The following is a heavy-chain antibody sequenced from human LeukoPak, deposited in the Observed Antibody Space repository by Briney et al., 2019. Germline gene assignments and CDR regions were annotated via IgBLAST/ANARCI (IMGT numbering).Heavy chain of an antibody. CDR2: INHSGST. J-gene: IGHJ3*02. V-gene: IGHV4-34*01. CDR3: TRGRPEVPGAIDLDI. D-gene: IGHD2-2*01. Sequence: PGGSLRLSCAASGFTFSTYSMNWVRQSPGKGLEWIGEINHSGSTNYNPSLKSRVTISVDTSKNQFSLKLSSVTAADTSVYYCTRGRPEVPGAIDLDIWGEGTMVTVSS. CDR1: GFTFSTYS.